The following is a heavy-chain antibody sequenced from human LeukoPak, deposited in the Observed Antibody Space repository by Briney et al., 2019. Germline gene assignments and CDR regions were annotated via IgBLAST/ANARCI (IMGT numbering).Heavy chain of an antibody. Sequence: PGGSLRLSCAASGFTFSGSAMHWVRQAPGKGLEWVSGISGSGSSTYYADSVKGRFTISRDNSKNTLSLQMNSLRAEDTAVYYCAKDRGYSSGWYGGFDYWGQGTLVTVSS. J-gene: IGHJ4*02. CDR3: AKDRGYSSGWYGGFDY. CDR1: GFTFSGSA. D-gene: IGHD6-19*01. V-gene: IGHV3-23*01. CDR2: ISGSGSST.